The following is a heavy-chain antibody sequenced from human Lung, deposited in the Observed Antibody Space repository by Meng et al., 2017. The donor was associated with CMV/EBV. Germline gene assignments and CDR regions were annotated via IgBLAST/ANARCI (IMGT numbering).Heavy chain of an antibody. CDR3: ARVSCSSTSCYDY. V-gene: IGHV4-38-2*02. CDR2: IYKSGRT. D-gene: IGHD2-2*01. Sequence: SETLSLXCTVSGYSISSGYYWGWIRQPPGKGLEWIGNIYKSGRTFYSPSLKTRVTISVDTSKNQFSLKLSSVTAADTAVYYCARVSCSSTSCYDYWGQGTLVTVSS. J-gene: IGHJ4*02. CDR1: GYSISSGYY.